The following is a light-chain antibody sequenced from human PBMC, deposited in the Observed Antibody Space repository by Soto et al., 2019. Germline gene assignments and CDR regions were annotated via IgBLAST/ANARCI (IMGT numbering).Light chain of an antibody. CDR2: ADS. Sequence: SYELTQPPSVSVAPGQTARITCGGNNIGSKSVHWYQQRPGQAPVLVVYADSDRPSGIPERFSVSNSGNTATLTISRVEAGDEADYYCQVWASSSDHWVFGGGTTLTVL. V-gene: IGLV3-21*02. CDR1: NIGSKS. J-gene: IGLJ3*02. CDR3: QVWASSSDHWV.